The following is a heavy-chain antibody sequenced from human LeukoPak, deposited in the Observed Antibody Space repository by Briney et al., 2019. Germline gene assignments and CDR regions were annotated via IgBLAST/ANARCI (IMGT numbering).Heavy chain of an antibody. CDR1: GCTFTSYG. V-gene: IGHV1-18*01. D-gene: IGHD3-22*01. CDR3: ARDHYFDTSGNPSYYFDY. Sequence: ASVKVSCKASGCTFTSYGINWVRQAPGQGLEWMGWISAYSSNTNYAQKLQGRVTMTTNTFTSTAYLELRSLRSDDTAVYYCARDHYFDTSGNPSYYFDYWGQGTLVTVSS. CDR2: ISAYSSNT. J-gene: IGHJ4*02.